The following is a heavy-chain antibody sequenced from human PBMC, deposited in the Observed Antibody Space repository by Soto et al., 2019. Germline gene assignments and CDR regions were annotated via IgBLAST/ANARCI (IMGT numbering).Heavy chain of an antibody. J-gene: IGHJ4*02. CDR3: ARRLVTTTKYFDS. CDR1: GFVFSDYG. CDR2: IGIGGITK. Sequence: PGGSLRLSCAASGFVFSDYGMNWVRQAPGKGLEWVSYIGIGGITKYYADSVKGRFTISRDDGENSLYLQMSSLSAEDTAVYYCARRLVTTTKYFDSWGQGTLVTVSS. D-gene: IGHD4-17*01. V-gene: IGHV3-48*01.